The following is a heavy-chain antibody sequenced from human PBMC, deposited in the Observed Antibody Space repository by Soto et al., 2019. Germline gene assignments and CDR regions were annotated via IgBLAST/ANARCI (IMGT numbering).Heavy chain of an antibody. CDR2: IYPGDSDT. CDR3: ARYYDILTGYLFFDY. J-gene: IGHJ4*02. V-gene: IGHV5-51*01. D-gene: IGHD3-9*01. Sequence: GESLRVSCKGAGCSFISYWSGWVRQMTGKGLEWMGIIYPGDSDTRYSPSFQGQVTISADKSISTAYLQWSSLKASDTAMYYCARYYDILTGYLFFDYWGQGTLVTVSS. CDR1: GCSFISYW.